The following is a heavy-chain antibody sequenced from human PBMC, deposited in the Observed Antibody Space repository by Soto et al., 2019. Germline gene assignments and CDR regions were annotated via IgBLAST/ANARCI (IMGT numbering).Heavy chain of an antibody. Sequence: VQLVPSGAEVKKPGASMKVSCKASGYTFTSYGITWVLQAPGQGLEWMGWISAYNGNTNFAQKLQGRVTMTTDTSTSTAYMELRSLRSDDTAVYYCARDRITDWASVYWGQGTLVTVSS. D-gene: IGHD3-16*01. V-gene: IGHV1-18*04. J-gene: IGHJ4*02. CDR3: ARDRITDWASVY. CDR1: GYTFTSYG. CDR2: ISAYNGNT.